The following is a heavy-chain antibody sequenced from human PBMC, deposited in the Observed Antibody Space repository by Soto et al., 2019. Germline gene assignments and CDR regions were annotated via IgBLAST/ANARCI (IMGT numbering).Heavy chain of an antibody. CDR3: ASSDQSSTGEYYQQ. V-gene: IGHV1-69*01. D-gene: IGHD3-10*01. CDR2: IIPVIDTV. CDR1: GGTFSNSA. J-gene: IGHJ1*01. Sequence: QVHLVQSGAEVRKPGSSVKVSCKASGGTFSNSAFNWVRQAPGQGLEWMGGIIPVIDTVDYAQKLQGRVTITADESTSTVYIDLSSLRSEDSAVYYCASSDQSSTGEYYQQWGQGTLVTVSS.